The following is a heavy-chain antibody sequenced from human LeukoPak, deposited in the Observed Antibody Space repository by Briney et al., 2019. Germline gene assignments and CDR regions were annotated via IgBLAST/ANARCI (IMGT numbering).Heavy chain of an antibody. Sequence: GGSLRLSCAASGFTFSSYSMNWVRQAPGKGLDWVSSISSSSSYIYYADSVKGRFTISRDNAKNSLYLQMNSLRAEDTAVYYCARGRSSSWYDVDYWGQGTLVTVSS. CDR3: ARGRSSSWYDVDY. J-gene: IGHJ4*02. D-gene: IGHD6-13*01. V-gene: IGHV3-21*01. CDR2: ISSSSSYI. CDR1: GFTFSSYS.